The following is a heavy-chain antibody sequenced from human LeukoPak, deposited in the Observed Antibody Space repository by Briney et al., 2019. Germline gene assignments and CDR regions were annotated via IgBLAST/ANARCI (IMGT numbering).Heavy chain of an antibody. Sequence: PGGSLRLSCTASRFTVSSNYMTWVRQAPGKGLEWVSVIYSGGNTYYADSVKGRFTISRDNSKNTLYLQMNSLRAEDTAVYYCARDFRHRTGLDYWGQGTLVTVSS. D-gene: IGHD1/OR15-1a*01. V-gene: IGHV3-66*01. CDR3: ARDFRHRTGLDY. CDR2: IYSGGNT. J-gene: IGHJ4*02. CDR1: RFTVSSNY.